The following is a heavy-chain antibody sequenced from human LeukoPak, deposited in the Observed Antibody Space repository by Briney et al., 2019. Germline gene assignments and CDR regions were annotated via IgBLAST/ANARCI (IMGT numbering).Heavy chain of an antibody. Sequence: ASVKVSCKASGYTFTGYYMHWVRQAPGQGLEWMGSINPNSGGTNYAQKFQGRVTMTRDTSISTAYMELSRLRSDDTAVYYCARHYDSSGYYYIWSDPWGQGTLVTVSS. CDR2: INPNSGGT. CDR3: ARHYDSSGYYYIWSDP. CDR1: GYTFTGYY. V-gene: IGHV1-2*02. D-gene: IGHD3-22*01. J-gene: IGHJ5*02.